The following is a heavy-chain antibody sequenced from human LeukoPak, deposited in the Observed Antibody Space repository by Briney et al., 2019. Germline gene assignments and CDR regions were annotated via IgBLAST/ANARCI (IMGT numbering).Heavy chain of an antibody. CDR3: ARGGVGSGWSDYWYFDL. CDR1: GFTFSSYW. V-gene: IGHV3-7*03. D-gene: IGHD6-19*01. Sequence: GGSLRLSCAASGFTFSSYWMSWVRQAPGKGREGVANIKQDGSEKYYVDSVEGRFTISRDNAKTSLYLQMNSLRAEDTAVYYCARGGVGSGWSDYWYFDLWGRGTLVTVSS. J-gene: IGHJ2*01. CDR2: IKQDGSEK.